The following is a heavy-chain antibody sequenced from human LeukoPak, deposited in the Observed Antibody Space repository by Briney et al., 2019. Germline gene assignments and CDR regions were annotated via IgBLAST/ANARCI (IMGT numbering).Heavy chain of an antibody. V-gene: IGHV1-18*01. Sequence: ASVKVSCKASGYTFTSFGISWVQQAPGQGLEWMGWISAYNANTNFAQNLQGRVTMTTDTSTSTAYMELRSLRSDDTAVYYCARVQGSSGWYIFDYWGQGTLVTVSS. CDR2: ISAYNANT. CDR1: GYTFTSFG. D-gene: IGHD6-19*01. J-gene: IGHJ4*02. CDR3: ARVQGSSGWYIFDY.